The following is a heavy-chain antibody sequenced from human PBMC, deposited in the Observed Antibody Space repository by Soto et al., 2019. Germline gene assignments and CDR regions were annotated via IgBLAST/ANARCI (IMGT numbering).Heavy chain of an antibody. CDR3: ARVREHLLLGPIDS. D-gene: IGHD1-26*01. CDR2: ISSGSSSTNI. J-gene: IGHJ4*02. CDR1: GFTFSTYS. Sequence: EVQLVESGGGLVKPGGSLRLSRAVSGFTFSTYSMNWVRQAPGKGLEWVSCISSGSSSTNIYYADSVKGRFTISRDNANNSLFLQMNSLRAEDTAVYYCARVREHLLLGPIDSWGPGILVTVSA. V-gene: IGHV3-21*02.